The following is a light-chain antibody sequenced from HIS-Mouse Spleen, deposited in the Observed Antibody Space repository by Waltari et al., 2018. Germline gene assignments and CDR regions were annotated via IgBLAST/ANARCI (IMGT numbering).Light chain of an antibody. Sequence: QSALTQPASVSGSPGQSITISCTGTSSDVGSYNLVSWYQQHPGKAPKLMIYEGSKRPSGVSNRFSGSKSGTTASLTISGLRAEDEADYYCCSYAGSSTWVFGGGTKLTVL. V-gene: IGLV2-23*01. CDR3: CSYAGSSTWV. J-gene: IGLJ3*02. CDR2: EGS. CDR1: SSDVGSYNL.